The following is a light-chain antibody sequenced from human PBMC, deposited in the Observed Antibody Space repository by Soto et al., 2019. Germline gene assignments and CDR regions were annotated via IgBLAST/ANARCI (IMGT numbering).Light chain of an antibody. CDR3: QQSYTTPFT. J-gene: IGKJ3*01. V-gene: IGKV1-39*01. CDR1: QSIRRF. CDR2: TAS. Sequence: DIQMTQSPSSLSASVGDRVTITCRASQSIRRFLNWYQQKPGKAPELLIFTASTLQGGVPSRFSGGGSGADFTLTLSSLQPKDFATYYCQQSYTTPFTFGPGTKVDIK.